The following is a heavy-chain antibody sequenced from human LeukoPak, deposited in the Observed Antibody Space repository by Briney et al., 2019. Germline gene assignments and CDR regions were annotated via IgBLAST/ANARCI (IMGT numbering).Heavy chain of an antibody. Sequence: PGGSLRLSCAASGFTFDDYAMHWVRQAPGKGLEWVSLISGDGGSTYYADSVKGRFTISRDNSKNSLYLQMNSPRTEDTALYYCAKPWTGYSSSWYFYYFDYWGQGTLVTVSS. V-gene: IGHV3-43*02. CDR3: AKPWTGYSSSWYFYYFDY. CDR1: GFTFDDYA. D-gene: IGHD6-13*01. J-gene: IGHJ4*02. CDR2: ISGDGGST.